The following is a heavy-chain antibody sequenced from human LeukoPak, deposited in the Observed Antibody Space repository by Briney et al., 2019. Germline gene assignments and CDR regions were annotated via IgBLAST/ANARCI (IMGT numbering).Heavy chain of an antibody. CDR2: IYYSGST. V-gene: IGHV4-39*07. J-gene: IGHJ5*02. Sequence: GSLRLSCAASGFTFSSYEMNWVRQPPGKGLEWIGSIYYSGSTYYNPSLKSRVTISVDTSKNQFSLKLSSVTAADTAVYYCAREKEPYYYGSGSYYTRWFDPWGQGTLVTVSS. D-gene: IGHD3-10*01. CDR1: GFTFSSYE. CDR3: AREKEPYYYGSGSYYTRWFDP.